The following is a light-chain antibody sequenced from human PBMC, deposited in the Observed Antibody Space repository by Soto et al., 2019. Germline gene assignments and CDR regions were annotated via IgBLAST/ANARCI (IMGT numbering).Light chain of an antibody. Sequence: QSVLTQPASVSGSPGQSITISCTGTSSDVGTYNLVSWYQQHPGKAPKVIICEGSKRPSGISNRFSGSKSGNTASLTISGLQAEDEADYYCCSYAGGSTWVFGGGTKVTVL. CDR2: EGS. CDR3: CSYAGGSTWV. V-gene: IGLV2-23*01. CDR1: SSDVGTYNL. J-gene: IGLJ3*02.